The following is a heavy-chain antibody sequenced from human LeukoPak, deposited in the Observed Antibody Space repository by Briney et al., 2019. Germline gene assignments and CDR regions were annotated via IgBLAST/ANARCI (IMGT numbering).Heavy chain of an antibody. CDR2: IYHSGST. D-gene: IGHD1-26*01. Sequence: SETLSLTCAVSGYSISSGYYWGRIRQPPGKGLEWIGSIYHSGSTYYNPSLKSRVTISVDTSKNQFSLKLSSVTAADTAVYYCARLGSGSYSPAHYWGQGTLVTVSS. CDR3: ARLGSGSYSPAHY. CDR1: GYSISSGYY. J-gene: IGHJ4*02. V-gene: IGHV4-38-2*01.